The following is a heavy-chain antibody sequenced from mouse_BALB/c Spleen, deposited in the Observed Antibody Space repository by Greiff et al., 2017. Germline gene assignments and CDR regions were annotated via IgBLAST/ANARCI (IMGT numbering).Heavy chain of an antibody. D-gene: IGHD2-1*01. CDR2: INPSSGYT. V-gene: IGHV1-4*01. CDR3: ARGDYGND. Sequence: VQLQQSGAELARPGASVKMSCKASGYTFTSYTMHWVKQRPGQGLEWIGYINPSSGYTNYNQKFKDKATLTADKSSSTAYMQRSSLTSKDSAVYYCARGDYGNDWGQGTTLTVSS. J-gene: IGHJ2*01. CDR1: GYTFTSYT.